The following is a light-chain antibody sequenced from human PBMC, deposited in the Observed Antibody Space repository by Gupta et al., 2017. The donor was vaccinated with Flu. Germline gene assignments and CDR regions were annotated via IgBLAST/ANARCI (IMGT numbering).Light chain of an antibody. CDR1: SSSIGGGYD. Sequence: QSVLTQPPSVSGAPGQRSTISCTASSSSIGGGYDVHCYQQSPGTAPKLFIYGDSNRPSGVPDRFSGSKSGTSASLAITGLQAEDEADYYCQSYDSRLSGYVFGTGTKVTVL. CDR3: QSYDSRLSGYV. CDR2: GDS. J-gene: IGLJ1*01. V-gene: IGLV1-40*01.